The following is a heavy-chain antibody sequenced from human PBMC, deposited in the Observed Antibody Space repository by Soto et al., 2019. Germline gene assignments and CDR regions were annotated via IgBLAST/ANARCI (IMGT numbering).Heavy chain of an antibody. V-gene: IGHV4-30-2*01. CDR1: GGSISGGYS. CDR3: ARLIGDLDY. J-gene: IGHJ4*02. CDR2: MDHGGGT. D-gene: IGHD3-16*01. Sequence: PSETLSLTCAVSGGSISGGYSLTWIRQPPGKGLEWIGYMDHGGGTYYNPSLQSRVSISVDKSKKQLSLPLKSVTVADKAVYYCARLIGDLDYWGQGTRVIVTS.